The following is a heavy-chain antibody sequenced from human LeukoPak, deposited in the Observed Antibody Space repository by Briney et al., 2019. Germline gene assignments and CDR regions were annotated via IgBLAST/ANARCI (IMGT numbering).Heavy chain of an antibody. CDR2: IYYSGTT. CDR1: GGSISTYY. CDR3: ARERSGSEIFARSFDI. J-gene: IGHJ3*02. D-gene: IGHD3-3*01. Sequence: SETLSLTCTVSGGSISTYYWNWIRQPPGKGLEWIGYIYYSGTTNYNPSLKSRVSMSVDTSKNQFSLKLSSVTAADTAVYYCARERSGSEIFARSFDIWGQGTMVTVSS. V-gene: IGHV4-59*12.